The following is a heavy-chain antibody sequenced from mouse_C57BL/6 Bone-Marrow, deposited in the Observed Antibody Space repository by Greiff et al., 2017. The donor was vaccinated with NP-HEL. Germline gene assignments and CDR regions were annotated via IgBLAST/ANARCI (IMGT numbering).Heavy chain of an antibody. CDR3: ARRDDYARGRAWFAY. CDR1: GYTFTSYW. Sequence: QVHVKQSGAELAKPGASVKLSCKASGYTFTSYWMHWVNQRPGQGLEWIGYINPSSGYTKYNQKFKDKATLTADKSSSTAYMQLSSLTYEDSAVYYCARRDDYARGRAWFAYWGQGTLVTVSA. CDR2: INPSSGYT. V-gene: IGHV1-7*01. J-gene: IGHJ3*01. D-gene: IGHD2-4*01.